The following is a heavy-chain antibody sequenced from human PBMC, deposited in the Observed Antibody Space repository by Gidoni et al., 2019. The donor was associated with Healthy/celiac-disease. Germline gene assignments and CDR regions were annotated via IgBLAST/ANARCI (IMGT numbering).Heavy chain of an antibody. V-gene: IGHV4-31*03. D-gene: IGHD3-16*01. CDR1: GGSISSGGYY. Sequence: QVQLQESGPGLVKPSQTLPPTCTVSGGSISSGGYYWSWIGQHPGKGLEWIGYIYYSGSTYYNPSLKSRVTISVDTSKNQFSLKLSSVTAADTAVYYCARELMAINAFDIWGQGTMVTVSS. CDR3: ARELMAINAFDI. CDR2: IYYSGST. J-gene: IGHJ3*02.